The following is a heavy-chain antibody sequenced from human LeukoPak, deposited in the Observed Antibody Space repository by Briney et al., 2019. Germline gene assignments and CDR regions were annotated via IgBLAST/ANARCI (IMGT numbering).Heavy chain of an antibody. J-gene: IGHJ5*02. V-gene: IGHV4-34*01. CDR3: ARDYDVLTAYPPTQLFDP. CDR1: GGSFSGYY. D-gene: IGHD3-9*01. Sequence: SETLSLTCAVYGGSFSGYYWSWIRQPPGKGLEWIESIYYRGSSYYKPSLKSRVTISVDTSKNQFSLKLNSVTAADTAVYYCARDYDVLTAYPPTQLFDPWGQGTLVTVSS. CDR2: IYYRGSS.